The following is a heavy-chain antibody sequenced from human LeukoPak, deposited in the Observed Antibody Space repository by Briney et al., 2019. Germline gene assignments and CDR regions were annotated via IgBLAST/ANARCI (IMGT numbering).Heavy chain of an antibody. CDR1: GGSISSYY. J-gene: IGHJ5*02. CDR3: AREGYSSSWYGSRVWFDP. V-gene: IGHV4-4*07. D-gene: IGHD6-13*01. Sequence: SETLSLTCTVSGGSISSYYWSWIRQPAGKGLEWIGRIYTSGSTNYNPSLKSRVTMSVDTSKNQFSLKLSSVTAADTAVYYCAREGYSSSWYGSRVWFDPWGQGTLVTVSS. CDR2: IYTSGST.